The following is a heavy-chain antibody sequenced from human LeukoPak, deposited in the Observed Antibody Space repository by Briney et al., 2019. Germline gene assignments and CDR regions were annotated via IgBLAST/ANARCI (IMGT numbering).Heavy chain of an antibody. CDR1: GYTFTSYG. V-gene: IGHV1-18*04. D-gene: IGHD2-15*01. CDR2: ISAYNGNT. Sequence: ASVKVSCKASGYTFTSYGISWVRQAPGQGLEWMGLISAYNGNTNYAQKLQGRVTMTTDTSTSTVYMELRSLRSDDTAVYYCARDLLGYCSGGSCCLDYWGQGTLVTVSS. CDR3: ARDLLGYCSGGSCCLDY. J-gene: IGHJ4*02.